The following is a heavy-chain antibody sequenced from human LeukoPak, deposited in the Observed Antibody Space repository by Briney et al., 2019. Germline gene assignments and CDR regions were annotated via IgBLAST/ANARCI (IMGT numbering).Heavy chain of an antibody. D-gene: IGHD6-19*01. CDR3: ASRIAVAGSPVYYFDY. CDR1: AYTLSGYY. J-gene: IGHJ4*02. Sequence: ASVKVSCKASAYTLSGYYMHWVRQAPGQGLEWMGWINPKSGVTNYAQKFQGRVTMTWDTSINTTFMELSRLRSDDTAVYYCASRIAVAGSPVYYFDYWGQGTLVTVSS. V-gene: IGHV1-2*02. CDR2: INPKSGVT.